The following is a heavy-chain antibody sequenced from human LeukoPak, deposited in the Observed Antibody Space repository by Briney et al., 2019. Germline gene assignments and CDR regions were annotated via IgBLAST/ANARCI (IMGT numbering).Heavy chain of an antibody. D-gene: IGHD6-19*01. V-gene: IGHV4-59*01. CDR1: GGSISSYY. J-gene: IGHJ4*02. CDR2: IYYSGST. Sequence: SETLSLTCTVSGGSISSYYWSWIRQPPGKGLEWIGYIYYSGSTNYNPSLKSRVTISVDTPKNQFSLKLSSVTAADTAVYYCARGPQYSSGNFDYWGQGTLVTVSS. CDR3: ARGPQYSSGNFDY.